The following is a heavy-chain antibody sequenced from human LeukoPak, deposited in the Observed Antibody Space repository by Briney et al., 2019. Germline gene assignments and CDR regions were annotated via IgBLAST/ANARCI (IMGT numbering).Heavy chain of an antibody. J-gene: IGHJ6*03. CDR1: GFTFSSYE. D-gene: IGHD3-22*01. CDR2: ISSSGSTI. V-gene: IGHV3-48*03. Sequence: GGSLRLSCAASGFTFSSYEMNWVRQAPGKGLEWVSYISSSGSTIYYADSVKGRFTISRDNAKNSLYLQMSSLRAEDTAVYYCAKGGSDSSGYYSLYYYYMDVWGKGTTVTISS. CDR3: AKGGSDSSGYYSLYYYYMDV.